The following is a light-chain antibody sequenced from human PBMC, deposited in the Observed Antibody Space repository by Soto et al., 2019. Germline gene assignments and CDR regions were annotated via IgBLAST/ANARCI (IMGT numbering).Light chain of an antibody. Sequence: DIVMTQSPDSLAVSLGERATINCKSSQSVLYSSNNKNYLAWYQQKPGQPPKLLIYWASTRESGVPDRFSGSGSGTDFTLTISSLQAEDVPVYYCQQYYSTPSFGGGTKVEIK. V-gene: IGKV4-1*01. CDR2: WAS. CDR3: QQYYSTPS. J-gene: IGKJ4*01. CDR1: QSVLYSSNNKNY.